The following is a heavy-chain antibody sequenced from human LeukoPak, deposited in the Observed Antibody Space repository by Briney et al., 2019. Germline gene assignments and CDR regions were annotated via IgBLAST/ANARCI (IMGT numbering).Heavy chain of an antibody. J-gene: IGHJ5*02. D-gene: IGHD3-10*01. CDR1: GYSISSGYY. CDR3: ARLWGVTMVRGVIITGWFDP. Sequence: SETLSLTCAVSGYSISSGYYWGWIRQPPGKGLEWIGSIHHSGSTYYNPSLKSRVTMSVDTSKNQFSLKLSSVTAADTAVYYCARLWGVTMVRGVIITGWFDPWGQGTLVTVSS. CDR2: IHHSGST. V-gene: IGHV4-38-2*01.